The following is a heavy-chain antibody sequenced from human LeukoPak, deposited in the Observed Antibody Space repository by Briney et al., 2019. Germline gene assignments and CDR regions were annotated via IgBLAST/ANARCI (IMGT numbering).Heavy chain of an antibody. CDR2: IYYSGST. J-gene: IGHJ5*02. CDR3: ARDGRYCTNGVCRNWFDP. Sequence: GSLRLSCAASGFTFSSYAMSWVRQAPGKGLEWIGSIYYSGSTYYNPSLKSRVTISVDTSKNQFSLKLSSVTAADTAVYYCARDGRYCTNGVCRNWFDPWGQGTLVTVSS. D-gene: IGHD2-8*01. V-gene: IGHV4-39*07. CDR1: GFTFSSYA.